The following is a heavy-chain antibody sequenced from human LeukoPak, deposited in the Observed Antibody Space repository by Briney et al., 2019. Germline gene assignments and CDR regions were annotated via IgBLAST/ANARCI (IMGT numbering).Heavy chain of an antibody. CDR2: ISGSGGST. J-gene: IGHJ4*02. D-gene: IGHD3-3*01. CDR1: GFTFSSYA. Sequence: PGGPLRLSCAASGFTFSSYAMSWVRQAPGKGLEWVSAISGSGGSTYYADSVKGRFTISRDNSKNTLYLQMNSLRAEDTAVYYCAKDRGSPATIFGVVIMAPGPYFDYWGQGTLVTVSS. CDR3: AKDRGSPATIFGVVIMAPGPYFDY. V-gene: IGHV3-23*01.